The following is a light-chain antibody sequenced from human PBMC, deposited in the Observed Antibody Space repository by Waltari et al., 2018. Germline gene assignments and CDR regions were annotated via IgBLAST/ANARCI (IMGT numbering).Light chain of an antibody. CDR1: TGDLGPYTY. Sequence: QPALTQPASVSGSPGQSITISCTGPTGDLGPYTYVPWYQQYTDRAPELLIYAVSHRPSRISNRFSGSKSGYTASLTISDLQAEDEADYFCSSYSTTNTLIFGGGTRLTV. J-gene: IGLJ2*01. CDR2: AVS. V-gene: IGLV2-14*03. CDR3: SSYSTTNTLI.